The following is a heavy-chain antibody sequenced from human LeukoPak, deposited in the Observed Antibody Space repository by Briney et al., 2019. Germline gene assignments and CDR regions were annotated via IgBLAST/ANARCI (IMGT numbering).Heavy chain of an antibody. V-gene: IGHV3-23*01. D-gene: IGHD2-8*02. CDR1: GPGISFA. Sequence: GGTLRLSCTASGPGISFAMSWVRQAPGEGGEWVSGISDGGDRTCYEDSLKSRFTISRDNSKNTLYLQMNSLRAEDTAVYYCATGTGGSDTWGTYYFDYWGQGALVTVSS. J-gene: IGHJ4*02. CDR2: ISDGGDRT. CDR3: ATGTGGSDTWGTYYFDY.